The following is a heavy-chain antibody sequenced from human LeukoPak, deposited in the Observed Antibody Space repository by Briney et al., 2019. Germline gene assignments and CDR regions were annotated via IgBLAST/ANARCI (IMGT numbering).Heavy chain of an antibody. V-gene: IGHV5-51*01. CDR2: IYPDDSDI. Sequence: GESLKISCKGSGYSFSTHWIGWVRKMHGKGLEWMGIIYPDDSDITYSPPFQGQVTISADKSISTAYLQWSSLKASDTAIYYCARHGGAYCSGNCFYYFDYWGQGTLVTVSS. D-gene: IGHD2-21*02. CDR1: GYSFSTHW. J-gene: IGHJ4*02. CDR3: ARHGGAYCSGNCFYYFDY.